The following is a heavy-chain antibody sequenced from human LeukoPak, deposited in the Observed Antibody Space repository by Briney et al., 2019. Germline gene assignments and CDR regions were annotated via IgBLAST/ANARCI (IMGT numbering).Heavy chain of an antibody. V-gene: IGHV3-30*18. CDR2: ISYDGNNK. Sequence: GGSLRLSCAASGFTFSTYGMHWVRQAPGKGLERVAVISYDGNNKDYADSVKGRFTISRDNSKNTLHLQMISLRTDDTALYYCAKERLSGSYDCYFDLWGRGTLVTVSS. CDR3: AKERLSGSYDCYFDL. J-gene: IGHJ2*01. CDR1: GFTFSTYG. D-gene: IGHD1-26*01.